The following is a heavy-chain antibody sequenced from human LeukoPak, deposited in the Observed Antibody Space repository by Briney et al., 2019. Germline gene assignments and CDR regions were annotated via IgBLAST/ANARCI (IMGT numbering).Heavy chain of an antibody. CDR1: GGSISSGDYY. V-gene: IGHV4-30-4*01. CDR3: ARAGYGSGPQLTFDP. J-gene: IGHJ5*02. D-gene: IGHD3-10*01. Sequence: PSETLSLTCTVSGGSISSGDYYWSWIRQPPGKGLEWIGYIYYSGSTYYNPSLKSRVTISVDTSKNQFSLKLSSVTAADTAVYYCARAGYGSGPQLTFDPWGQGTLVTVSS. CDR2: IYYSGST.